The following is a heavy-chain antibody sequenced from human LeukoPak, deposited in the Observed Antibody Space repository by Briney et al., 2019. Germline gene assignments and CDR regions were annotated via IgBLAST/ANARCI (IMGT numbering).Heavy chain of an antibody. CDR3: AKGPDAFDI. V-gene: IGHV3-23*01. CDR2: ISGNGGST. CDR1: GFTFSSSA. Sequence: GGSLRLSCAASGFTFSSSAMSWVRQAPGKGLEWVSAISGNGGSTYYADSVRGRFTISRDNSKNTLYLQMNSLRTEDTAIYYCAKGPDAFDIWGQGTKVTVSS. J-gene: IGHJ3*02.